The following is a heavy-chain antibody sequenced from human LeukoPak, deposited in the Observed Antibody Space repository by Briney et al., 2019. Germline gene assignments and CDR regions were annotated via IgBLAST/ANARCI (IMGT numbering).Heavy chain of an antibody. CDR1: GGSISSYY. Sequence: SETLSLTCTVSGGSISSYYWSWIRQPPGKGLEWIGYIYYSGSTNYNHSLKSRVTISVDTSKNQFSLKLSSVTAADTAVYYCARNWRPYYYDSSGYQPPPIYFDYWGQGTLVTVSS. D-gene: IGHD3-22*01. V-gene: IGHV4-59*01. CDR2: IYYSGST. J-gene: IGHJ4*02. CDR3: ARNWRPYYYDSSGYQPPPIYFDY.